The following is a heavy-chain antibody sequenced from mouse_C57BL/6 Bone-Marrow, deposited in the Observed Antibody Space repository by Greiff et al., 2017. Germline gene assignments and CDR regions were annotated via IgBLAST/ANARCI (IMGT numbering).Heavy chain of an antibody. J-gene: IGHJ1*03. Sequence: EVQVVESGGGLVKPGGSLKLSCAASGFTFSSYTMSWVSQTPEKRLQWVAAISGGGGNTYYPDSVKGRFTISRDNDKNILYLQMSSLRSEDTALYYCSRQVTTVLATKYFDVWGTGTTVTVSS. CDR2: ISGGGGNT. CDR1: GFTFSSYT. CDR3: SRQVTTVLATKYFDV. V-gene: IGHV5-9*01. D-gene: IGHD1-1*01.